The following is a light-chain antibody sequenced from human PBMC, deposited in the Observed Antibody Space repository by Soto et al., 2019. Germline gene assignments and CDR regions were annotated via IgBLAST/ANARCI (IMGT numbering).Light chain of an antibody. J-gene: IGKJ2*01. Sequence: DIQMTQSTSSLSASVGDRVTITCRARQSISSYLYWYQQKPGKAPKLLIYAASSLQSGVPSRFSGSGSVTDFTLTISSLQPEDFATYSCQQSYSTPPYTFGQGTQLEIK. CDR3: QQSYSTPPYT. V-gene: IGKV1-39*01. CDR1: QSISSY. CDR2: AAS.